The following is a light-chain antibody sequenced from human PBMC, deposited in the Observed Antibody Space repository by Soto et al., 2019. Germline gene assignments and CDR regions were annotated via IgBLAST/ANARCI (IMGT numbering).Light chain of an antibody. J-gene: IGKJ1*01. CDR2: KAS. Sequence: IQLTQSPSLLSASTGDKVTISCRVSQGISSYLAWYQQKPGKAPELLIYKASDLDVGVPSRFSGSGSATEFTLTISSLQPDDVATYYCQQYNAYSPWTFGQGTKVDIK. CDR1: QGISSY. CDR3: QQYNAYSPWT. V-gene: IGKV1D-8*02.